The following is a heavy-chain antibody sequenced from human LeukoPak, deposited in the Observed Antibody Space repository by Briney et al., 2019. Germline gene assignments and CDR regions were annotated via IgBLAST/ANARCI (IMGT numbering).Heavy chain of an antibody. D-gene: IGHD3-10*01. Sequence: GGSLRLSCAASGFTFSSYAMSWVRQAPGKGLEWVSAISGSGGSTYYADSVKGRFTISRDNSKNTLYLQMNSLRAEDMAVYYCAKNQITSKGGGGDSWGQGTLVTVSS. J-gene: IGHJ5*02. V-gene: IGHV3-23*01. CDR2: ISGSGGST. CDR1: GFTFSSYA. CDR3: AKNQITSKGGGGDS.